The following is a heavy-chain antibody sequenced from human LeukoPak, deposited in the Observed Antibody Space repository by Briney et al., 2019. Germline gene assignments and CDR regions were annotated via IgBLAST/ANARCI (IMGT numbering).Heavy chain of an antibody. CDR1: GFPFDDYA. CDR2: ISRDGCST. CDR3: AKDMHEDYYGSGSYGVDY. V-gene: IGHV3-43D*03. D-gene: IGHD3-10*01. Sequence: GGSLRLSCAASGFPFDDYAMHWVRPAPGKGLEGVSLISRDGCSTYYADSVKGRFTISRDNSKNSLYLQMNSLRAEDTALYYCAKDMHEDYYGSGSYGVDYWGQGTLVTVSS. J-gene: IGHJ4*02.